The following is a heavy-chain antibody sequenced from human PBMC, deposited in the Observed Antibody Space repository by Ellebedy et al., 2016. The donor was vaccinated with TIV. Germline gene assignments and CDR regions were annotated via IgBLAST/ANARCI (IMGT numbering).Heavy chain of an antibody. CDR2: ISYDGSNK. D-gene: IGHD1-26*01. CDR1: GFTFSSYA. V-gene: IGHV3-30*14. Sequence: GGSLRLSCAASGFTFSSYAMHWVRQAPGKGLEWVAVISYDGSNKYYADSVKGRFTISRDNSKNTLYLQMYSLRAEDTAVYYCVSSFLFSGSYTHFDYWGQGTLVAVSS. J-gene: IGHJ4*02. CDR3: VSSFLFSGSYTHFDY.